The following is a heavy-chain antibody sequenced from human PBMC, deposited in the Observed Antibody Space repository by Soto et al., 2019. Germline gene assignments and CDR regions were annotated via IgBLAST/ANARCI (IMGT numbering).Heavy chain of an antibody. V-gene: IGHV3-11*01. D-gene: IGHD1-26*01. CDR1: GFSFSDYY. CDR2: ISTSGSST. CDR3: ANLAKKCGHYMEF. Sequence: QVQLVESGGGLVKPGGSLRLSCAASGFSFSDYYMSWIRQAPGKGLEWVSLISTSGSSTDYADSVKGRFTIPRDNAKNSLSLQMNSLRAEDAAVYYGANLAKKCGHYMEFGGKGTTVTVSS. J-gene: IGHJ6*03.